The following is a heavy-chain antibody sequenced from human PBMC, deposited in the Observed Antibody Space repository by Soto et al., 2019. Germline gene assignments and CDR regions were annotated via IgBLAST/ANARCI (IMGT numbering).Heavy chain of an antibody. V-gene: IGHV3-23*01. D-gene: IGHD3-9*01. CDR2: ISGSGGST. CDR1: GVTCSSYA. Sequence: GGSLRLSCAASGVTCSSYAMSWVRQAPGKGLEWVSAISGSGGSTYYADSVKGRFTISRDNSKNTLYLQMNSLRAEDTAVYYCAKVRYFDWFSRYFAYWGQGTLVTVSS. J-gene: IGHJ4*02. CDR3: AKVRYFDWFSRYFAY.